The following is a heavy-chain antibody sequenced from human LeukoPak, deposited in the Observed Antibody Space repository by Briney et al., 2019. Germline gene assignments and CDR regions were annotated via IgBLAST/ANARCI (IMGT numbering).Heavy chain of an antibody. J-gene: IGHJ4*02. D-gene: IGHD5-18*01. CDR3: ARLLELPELCYFDY. CDR1: GGSFSGYY. V-gene: IGHV4-34*01. Sequence: PSETLSLTCAVYGGSFSGYYWSWIRQPPGKGLEWIGEINHSGSTNYNPSLKSRVTISVDTSKNQFSLKLSSVTAADTAVYYCARLLELPELCYFDYWGQGTLVTVSS. CDR2: INHSGST.